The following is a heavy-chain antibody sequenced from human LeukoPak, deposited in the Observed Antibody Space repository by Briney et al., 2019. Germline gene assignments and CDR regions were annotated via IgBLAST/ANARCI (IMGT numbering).Heavy chain of an antibody. CDR1: GGSISSYY. V-gene: IGHV4-59*01. D-gene: IGHD3-10*01. Sequence: PSETLSLTCTVSGGSISSYYWSWIRQPPGKGLEWIGYIYYSGSTNYNPSLKSRVTISVDTSKNQFSLKLSSVTAADTAVYYCARDGVWFGELLTSWFDPWGQGTLVTVSS. J-gene: IGHJ5*02. CDR2: IYYSGST. CDR3: ARDGVWFGELLTSWFDP.